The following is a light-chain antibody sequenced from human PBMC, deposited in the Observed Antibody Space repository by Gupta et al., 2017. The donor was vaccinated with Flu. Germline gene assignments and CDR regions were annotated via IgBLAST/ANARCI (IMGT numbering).Light chain of an antibody. Sequence: SSDIGGYNYVSWYQHHPEKVPRLIIYEVTKRPSGVSGRFSGSKSGSTATLTVYEVQTEDEADYFCASYAGNSNFWVFGGGTKLTVL. CDR2: EVT. CDR3: ASYAGNSNFWV. CDR1: SSDIGGYNY. V-gene: IGLV2-8*01. J-gene: IGLJ3*02.